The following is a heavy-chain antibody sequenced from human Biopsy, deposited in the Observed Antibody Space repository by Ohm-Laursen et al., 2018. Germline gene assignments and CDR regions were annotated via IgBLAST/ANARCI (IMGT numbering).Heavy chain of an antibody. CDR3: AKGQDLRGGAGYFQH. J-gene: IGHJ1*01. CDR2: INPNSGTT. V-gene: IGHV1-2*02. CDR1: GYTFTGQY. D-gene: IGHD2-15*01. Sequence: GASVKVSCKASGYTFTGQYLHWVRQVPGQGLEWMGWINPNSGTTKFAQDFQGRVTMTRDTSITTAYMELRRLRSDDTAVYYCAKGQDLRGGAGYFQHWGQGALVTVSS.